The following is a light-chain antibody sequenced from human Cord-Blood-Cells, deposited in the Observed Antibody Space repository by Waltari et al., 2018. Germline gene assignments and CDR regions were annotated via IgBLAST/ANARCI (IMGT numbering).Light chain of an antibody. V-gene: IGKV1-39*01. CDR1: QSISSY. Sequence: DIQMSQSPSSLSASVGDRVTITCRPSQSISSYLNWYQQKPEKAPKLLIYAASSLQSGVPSRFSGSGSGKDFTLTISSLQPEDFATYYGQQNYSTPPTFGQGTKVEIK. J-gene: IGKJ1*01. CDR2: AAS. CDR3: QQNYSTPPT.